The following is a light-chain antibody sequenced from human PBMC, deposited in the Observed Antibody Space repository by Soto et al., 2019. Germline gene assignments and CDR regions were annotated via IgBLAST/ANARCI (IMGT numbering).Light chain of an antibody. J-gene: IGLJ3*02. Sequence: QSALTQPPSASGSPGQSVTFSCPGTSSDVGGYNYVSWYQQYPGRAPKLMIYEVTKRPSGVPDRFSGSKSGNTASLTVSGLQAEDEADYYCSSYAASNNFYFVFGGGTKLTVL. CDR2: EVT. V-gene: IGLV2-8*01. CDR1: SSDVGGYNY. CDR3: SSYAASNNFYFV.